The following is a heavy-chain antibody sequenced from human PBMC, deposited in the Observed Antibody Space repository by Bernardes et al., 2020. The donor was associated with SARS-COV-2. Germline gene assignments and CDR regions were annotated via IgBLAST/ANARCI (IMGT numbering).Heavy chain of an antibody. V-gene: IGHV1-2*02. CDR2: INPNSGGT. CDR3: ARENWVNCSSTSCFSLNFDY. CDR1: GYTFTGYY. Sequence: ASVKVSCKASGYTFTGYYMHWVRQAPGQGLEWMGWINPNSGGTNYAQKFQGRVTMTRDTSISTAYMELSRLRSDDTAVYYCARENWVNCSSTSCFSLNFDYWGQGTLVTVSS. J-gene: IGHJ4*02. D-gene: IGHD2-2*01.